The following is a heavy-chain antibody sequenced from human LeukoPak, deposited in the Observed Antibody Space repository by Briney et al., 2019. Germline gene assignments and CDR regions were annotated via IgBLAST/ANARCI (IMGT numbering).Heavy chain of an antibody. V-gene: IGHV3-7*03. CDR1: GFTYSLYW. J-gene: IGHJ4*02. D-gene: IGHD2-21*01. CDR2: IKDDGSVK. Sequence: GGSLRLSCAASGFTYSLYWMNWVRQAPGKGLEWVANIKDDGSVKNHVDSLKGRFSISRDNARNSLYLQISSLRAEDTAVYYCAREVVATASAFDCWGQGTQVTVSS. CDR3: AREVVATASAFDC.